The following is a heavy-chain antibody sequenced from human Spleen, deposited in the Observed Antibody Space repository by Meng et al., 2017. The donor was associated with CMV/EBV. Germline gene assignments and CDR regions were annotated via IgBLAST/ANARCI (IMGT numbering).Heavy chain of an antibody. CDR2: MSNTNTKI. J-gene: IGHJ6*02. D-gene: IGHD3-10*01. CDR3: AKDLKKGSGSFSPARSGYYYGMDV. Sequence: GGSLRLSCAASGFTFSDYCMSWIRQAPGKGLEWVSYMSNTNTKIYYVASVEGRFTISRDNAKNSLYLQMSSLRAEDTAVYYCAKDLKKGSGSFSPARSGYYYGMDVWGQGTTVTVSS. CDR1: GFTFSDYC. V-gene: IGHV3-11*04.